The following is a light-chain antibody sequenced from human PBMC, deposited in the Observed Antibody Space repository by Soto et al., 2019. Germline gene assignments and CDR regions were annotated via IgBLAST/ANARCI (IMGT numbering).Light chain of an antibody. CDR3: QQYNNWPLT. V-gene: IGKV3-15*01. J-gene: IGKJ4*01. CDR1: QSVSSD. Sequence: EIVMTQSPATLSVSPGERATLSCRASQSVSSDLAWYQQKPGQPPRLLIYGTSTRATGIPARFSGSGSGTEFTLTISSLQSEDFAVYYCQQYNNWPLTFGGGTKVDIK. CDR2: GTS.